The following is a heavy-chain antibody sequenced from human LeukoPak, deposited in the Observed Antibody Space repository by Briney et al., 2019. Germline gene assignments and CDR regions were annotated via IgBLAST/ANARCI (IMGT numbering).Heavy chain of an antibody. V-gene: IGHV1-2*02. CDR1: GYTFTGYY. CDR3: ARVPITMVRGVIKKRDDFDY. Sequence: ASVTVSFTASGYTFTGYYMHWVRQAPGQGLEWMGWINTNSRGTNYAQKFQGRVTMSRDTSTSTAYMELSMLRSDDTAVYYCARVPITMVRGVIKKRDDFDYWGQGTLVTVSS. CDR2: INTNSRGT. D-gene: IGHD3-10*01. J-gene: IGHJ4*02.